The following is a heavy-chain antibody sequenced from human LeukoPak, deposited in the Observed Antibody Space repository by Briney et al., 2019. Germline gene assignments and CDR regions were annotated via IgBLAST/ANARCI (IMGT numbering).Heavy chain of an antibody. Sequence: SVKVSCKASGGTFSSYAISWVRQAPGQGLEWMGGIIPIFGTANYAQKFQDRVTITTDESTSTAYMELSSLRSEDTAVYYCASPPGYCSSTSCNGAFDIWGQGTMVTVSS. J-gene: IGHJ3*02. CDR2: IIPIFGTA. V-gene: IGHV1-69*05. CDR3: ASPPGYCSSTSCNGAFDI. CDR1: GGTFSSYA. D-gene: IGHD2-2*01.